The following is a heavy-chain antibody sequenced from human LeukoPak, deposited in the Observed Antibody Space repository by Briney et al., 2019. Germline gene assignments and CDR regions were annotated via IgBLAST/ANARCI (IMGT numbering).Heavy chain of an antibody. V-gene: IGHV1-69*13. D-gene: IGHD3-22*01. J-gene: IGHJ6*02. Sequence: GASVKVSCKASGGTFSSYAISWVRQAPGQGLEWMGGIIPIFGTANYAQKFQGRVTITADESTSTAYMELSSLRSEDTAVYYCARARASSSGYYLYYYGMDVWGQGTTVTVSS. CDR2: IIPIFGTA. CDR3: ARARASSSGYYLYYYGMDV. CDR1: GGTFSSYA.